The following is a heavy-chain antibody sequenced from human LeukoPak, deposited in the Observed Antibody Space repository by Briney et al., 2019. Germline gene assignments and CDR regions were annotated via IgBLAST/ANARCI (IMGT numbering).Heavy chain of an antibody. CDR1: GFTFSSYC. D-gene: IGHD5-12*01. J-gene: IGHJ4*02. CDR2: ISYDGSNK. Sequence: GSPRPLCSASGFTFSSYCMPWVRQAPGKGLEWVAVISYDGSNKYYADSVKGRFTISRDNSKNTLYLQMNSLRAEDTAVYYCAKDFGYSGYSWGYSYGSPFDYWGQGTLVTVSS. V-gene: IGHV3-30*18. CDR3: AKDFGYSGYSWGYSYGSPFDY.